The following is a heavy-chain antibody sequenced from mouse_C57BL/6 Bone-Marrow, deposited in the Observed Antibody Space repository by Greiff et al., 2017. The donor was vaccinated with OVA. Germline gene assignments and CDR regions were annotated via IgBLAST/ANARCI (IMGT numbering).Heavy chain of an antibody. J-gene: IGHJ1*03. CDR1: GFTFSSYG. Sequence: EVKLVESGGDLVKPGGSLKLSCAASGFTFSSYGMSWVRQTPDKRLEWVATISSGGSYTYYPDSVKGRFTISRDNAKNTLYLQMSSLKSEDTAMDYCLLRRYWYFDVWGTGTTVTVSS. V-gene: IGHV5-6*02. CDR3: LLRRYWYFDV. D-gene: IGHD2-12*01. CDR2: ISSGGSYT.